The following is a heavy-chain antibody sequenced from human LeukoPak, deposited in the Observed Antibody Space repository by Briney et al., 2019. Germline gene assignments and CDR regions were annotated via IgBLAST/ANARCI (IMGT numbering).Heavy chain of an antibody. Sequence: KPSEPLSLTCTVSGGSISSNYYWGWLRQPPGKGGEWLVSFFYSGSTYYNPSLKSRVTISVDTSKNQFSLRLTSVTAADTAVYYCARARGRYIDFLDYWGQGTLITVSS. CDR2: FFYSGST. CDR3: ARARGRYIDFLDY. CDR1: GGSISSNYY. J-gene: IGHJ4*02. D-gene: IGHD3-9*01. V-gene: IGHV4-39*02.